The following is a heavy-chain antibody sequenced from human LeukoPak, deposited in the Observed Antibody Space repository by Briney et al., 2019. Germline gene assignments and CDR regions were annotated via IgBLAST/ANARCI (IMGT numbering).Heavy chain of an antibody. CDR2: TDSDGSP. J-gene: IGHJ4*02. CDR3: AKERGGTTPRFDN. V-gene: IGHV3-23*01. CDR1: GFTFSSYA. D-gene: IGHD1-7*01. Sequence: GGSLRLSCAASGFTFSSYAMTWVRHAPGKGLEWVSTTDSDGSPYYADSVKGRFTLSRDSSKNTLYLQMNSLRAEDTAVYYCAKERGGTTPRFDNWGQGNLVTVSS.